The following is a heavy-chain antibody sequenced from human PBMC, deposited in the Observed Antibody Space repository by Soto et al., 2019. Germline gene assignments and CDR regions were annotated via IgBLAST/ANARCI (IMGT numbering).Heavy chain of an antibody. CDR3: ARGARDYGTDWFDP. CDR1: GGYISSSNW. J-gene: IGHJ5*02. D-gene: IGHD4-17*01. V-gene: IGHV4-4*02. Sequence: QVQLQESGPGLVKPSGTLSLTCAVSGGYISSSNWWSWVRQPPGKGLEWIGEIHHSGSTNYNPSLERRVTISVDEPKKQFSLQRSSVTAAGTAGYDCARGARDYGTDWFDPWGQGTLGAVSP. CDR2: IHHSGST.